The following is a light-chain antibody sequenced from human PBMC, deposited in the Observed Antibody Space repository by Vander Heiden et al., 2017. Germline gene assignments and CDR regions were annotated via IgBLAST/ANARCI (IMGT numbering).Light chain of an antibody. V-gene: IGKV4-1*01. Sequence: DIVLRQPPDSLLVPLGEGPPIHCKSSQSVLYSTNHKNCLAWAQHKPRQPHKLLIYWASTRESGVPDRFSGSGSGTDFTLTTSSLQGEDVAVYYCQQYYSTPPWTFGQGTKVEIK. CDR1: QSVLYSTNHKNC. CDR3: QQYYSTPPWT. J-gene: IGKJ1*01. CDR2: WAS.